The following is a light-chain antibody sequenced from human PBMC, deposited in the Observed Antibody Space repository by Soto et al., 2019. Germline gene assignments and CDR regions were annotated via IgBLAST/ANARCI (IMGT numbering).Light chain of an antibody. J-gene: IGKJ1*01. CDR2: KAS. CDR3: QHYNSYSEA. CDR1: QSISSW. Sequence: DIQMTQSPSTLSASVGDRFTITCRASQSISSWLAWYQQKPGKXPKXXIYKASTLKSGVPSRFSGSGSGTELTITISSLQPDDFETYYCQHYNSYSEAFGQGTKVDI. V-gene: IGKV1-5*03.